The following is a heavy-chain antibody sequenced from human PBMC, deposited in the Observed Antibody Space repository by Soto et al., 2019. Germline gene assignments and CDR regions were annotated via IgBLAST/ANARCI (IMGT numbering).Heavy chain of an antibody. CDR2: ISYVGSNK. J-gene: IGHJ6*02. D-gene: IGHD3-10*01. CDR1: GFTLSRYA. Sequence: GRSWRLSWAPSGFTLSRYAMHWVRQAPVKVLEWVAVISYVGSNKYYADSVNGRFTISRDNSKNTLYLQMNSLLAYDTAVYYCARGGAWRGNFYYGLDVWGQGTTVNVFS. CDR3: ARGGAWRGNFYYGLDV. V-gene: IGHV3-30-3*01.